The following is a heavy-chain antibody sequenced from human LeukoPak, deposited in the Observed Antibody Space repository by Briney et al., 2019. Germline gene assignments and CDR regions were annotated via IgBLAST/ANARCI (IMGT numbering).Heavy chain of an antibody. CDR2: IYYSGTT. CDR1: VGSISSYY. J-gene: IGHJ4*02. D-gene: IGHD6-19*01. CDR3: ARELYGSRWYEY. V-gene: IGHV4-59*01. Sequence: RSETLSLTCTVSVGSISSYYGTWIRQPPGQGLEWIGYIYYSGTTNYNPSLKSRVSISVDTSKNQFSLNLSSVTAADTAVYYCARELYGSRWYEYWGQGTLVTVSS.